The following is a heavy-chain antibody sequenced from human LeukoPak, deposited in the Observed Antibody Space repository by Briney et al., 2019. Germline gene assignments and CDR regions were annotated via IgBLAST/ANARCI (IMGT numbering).Heavy chain of an antibody. CDR3: ARGVADNRFDY. CDR1: GFTFSSYS. Sequence: SGGSLRLSCAASGFTFSSYSINWVRQAPGKGLEWVSFITSSSSIIYYADSVKGRFTISRDNAKSSLFLQMNSLRAEDTAVYYCARGVADNRFDYWGQGTLVTVSS. J-gene: IGHJ4*02. V-gene: IGHV3-48*04. CDR2: ITSSSSII. D-gene: IGHD6-19*01.